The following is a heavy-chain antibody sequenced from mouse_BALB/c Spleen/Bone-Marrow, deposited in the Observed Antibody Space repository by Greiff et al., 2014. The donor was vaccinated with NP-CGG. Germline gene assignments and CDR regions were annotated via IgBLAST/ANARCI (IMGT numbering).Heavy chain of an antibody. CDR1: GFTIKDTY. D-gene: IGHD4-1*01. J-gene: IGHJ1*01. Sequence: VQLKDSGAELVKPGASVKLSCTASGFTIKDTYMHWVKQRPEQGLEWIGRIDPANGNTKYEPKFKGKATITADTSSNTAFLQLSSITSADDAVYYYASYWDGWYFDDWGPGTTVTVSS. CDR3: ASYWDGWYFDD. V-gene: IGHV14-3*02. CDR2: IDPANGNT.